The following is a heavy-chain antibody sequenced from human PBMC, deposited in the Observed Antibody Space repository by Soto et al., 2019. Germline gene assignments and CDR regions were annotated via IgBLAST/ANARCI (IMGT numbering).Heavy chain of an antibody. CDR1: GFTFSRYG. V-gene: IGHV3-30*18. CDR3: VKVGQAGGMDV. J-gene: IGHJ6*04. CDR2: ISYDGSNA. Sequence: QVHLVESGGGVVQPGTSLRLSCAASGFTFSRYGMNWVRQAPGKGLEWVAAISYDGSNAYYVDAVKGRITISRDNAKNTLFLQMSSLSAEDTAVYYCVKVGQAGGMDVWRKGTTVIVSS.